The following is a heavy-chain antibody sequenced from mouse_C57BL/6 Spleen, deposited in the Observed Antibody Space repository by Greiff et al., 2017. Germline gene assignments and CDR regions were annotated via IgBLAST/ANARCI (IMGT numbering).Heavy chain of an antibody. D-gene: IGHD2-4*01. CDR2: ISSGSSTI. CDR3: ARPGDDYSFYYFDD. V-gene: IGHV5-17*01. J-gene: IGHJ2*01. Sequence: EVKLVESGRGLVKPGGSLKLSCAASGYTFSDYGMHWVRQAPEKRLEWVAYISSGSSTIYYADTVKGRFTISGDNAKNTLFLQMTSLRSEDTAMYYCARPGDDYSFYYFDDWGQGTTLTVSS. CDR1: GYTFSDYG.